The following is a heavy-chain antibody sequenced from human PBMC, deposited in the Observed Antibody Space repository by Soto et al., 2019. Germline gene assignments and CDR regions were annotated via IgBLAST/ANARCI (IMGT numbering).Heavy chain of an antibody. CDR3: RVSPTSCWLLIGY. CDR2: IKSKTDGGTT. CDR1: GFTFSNAW. J-gene: IGHJ4*02. Sequence: EVQLVESGGGLVKPGGSLSLSCAASGFTFSNAWMSWVRQAPGKGLEWVGRIKSKTDGGTTDYAAPVKGRFTISRDDSKNTLYLQMNSLKTEDTAVYYCRVSPTSCWLLIGYWGQGTLVTVSS. V-gene: IGHV3-15*01. D-gene: IGHD5-12*01.